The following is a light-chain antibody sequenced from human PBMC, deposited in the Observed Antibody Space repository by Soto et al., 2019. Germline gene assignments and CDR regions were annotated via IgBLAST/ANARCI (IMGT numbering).Light chain of an antibody. CDR3: QQRSNWPRT. CDR1: LSVSNY. V-gene: IGKV3-11*01. Sequence: EIVLTQSPATLSLSPGERATLSCRASLSVSNYLAWYQQRPGQAPRLLIYDAYNRATDIPARFSGSGSGTDFTLTISSLEPEDFAVYYCQQRSNWPRTFGQGTEVEIK. CDR2: DAY. J-gene: IGKJ1*01.